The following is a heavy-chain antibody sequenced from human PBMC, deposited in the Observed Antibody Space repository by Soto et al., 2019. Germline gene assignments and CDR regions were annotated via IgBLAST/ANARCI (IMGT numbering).Heavy chain of an antibody. CDR3: ARDDIVVVTAIRAYYYYGMDV. CDR1: GGTFSSYA. Sequence: QVQLVQSGAEVKKPGSSVKVSCKASGGTFSSYAISWVRQAPGQGLEWMGGIIPIFGTANYAQKFQGRVTITADESTSTAYMELSRLRSEDTAVYYCARDDIVVVTAIRAYYYYGMDVWGQGTTVTVSS. CDR2: IIPIFGTA. V-gene: IGHV1-69*12. D-gene: IGHD2-21*02. J-gene: IGHJ6*02.